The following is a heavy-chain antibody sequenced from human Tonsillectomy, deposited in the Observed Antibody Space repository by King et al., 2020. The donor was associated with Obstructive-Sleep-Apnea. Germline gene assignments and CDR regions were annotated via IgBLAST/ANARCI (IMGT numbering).Heavy chain of an antibody. D-gene: IGHD3-22*01. CDR1: GGSFSGYY. CDR3: ASSTYYYDSSGWDYYFDY. J-gene: IGHJ4*02. Sequence: VQLPQWGAGLLKPSETLSLPCAVYGGSFSGYYWSWLRQPPGKGLEWIGEINHSGSTNYNPSLKSRVTISVDTSKNQFSLKLSSVTAADTAVYYCASSTYYYDSSGWDYYFDYWGQGTLVTVSS. CDR2: INHSGST. V-gene: IGHV4-34*01.